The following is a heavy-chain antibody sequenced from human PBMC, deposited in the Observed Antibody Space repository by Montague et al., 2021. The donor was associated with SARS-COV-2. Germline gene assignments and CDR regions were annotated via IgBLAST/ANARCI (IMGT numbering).Heavy chain of an antibody. J-gene: IGHJ6*02. CDR3: ARVSSSWHGVSYYYYGMDV. D-gene: IGHD6-13*01. V-gene: IGHV4-61*01. CDR1: GGSVSSGSYY. Sequence: SETLSLTCTVSGGSVSSGSYYWSWIRQPPGKGLEWIGYIYYSGSTNYNPSLKSRVTISVDTSKNQFSLKLSSVTAADTAVYYCARVSSSWHGVSYYYYGMDVWGQGTTVTVSS. CDR2: IYYSGST.